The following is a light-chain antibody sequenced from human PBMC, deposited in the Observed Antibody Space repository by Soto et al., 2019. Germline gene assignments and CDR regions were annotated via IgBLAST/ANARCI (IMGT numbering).Light chain of an antibody. V-gene: IGLV7-46*01. Sequence: QAVVTREPSLTVSPGGTVSRACFSSTGAVTNGHYPYWFQQKPGQAPRTLIYDTTNRHSWTPARFSGSLLGGKAALTLSGAQPEDEAEYYCLLSYNGPYVFGTGTKVTVL. CDR2: DTT. CDR1: TGAVTNGHY. J-gene: IGLJ1*01. CDR3: LLSYNGPYV.